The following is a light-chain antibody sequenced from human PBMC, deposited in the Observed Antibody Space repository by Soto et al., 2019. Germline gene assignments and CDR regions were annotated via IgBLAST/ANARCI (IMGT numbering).Light chain of an antibody. J-gene: IGKJ5*01. CDR2: GVS. CDR3: QQYKSWPIT. CDR1: QSVDTN. Sequence: EIVMTQSPATLSLSPGDTATLSCRASQSVDTNLAWYVQKPGQALRRLMYGVSTWGTGVTARFSGSGSGTEFTLTISSLQSEDFAIYYCQQYKSWPITFGQGTRLEIK. V-gene: IGKV3D-15*01.